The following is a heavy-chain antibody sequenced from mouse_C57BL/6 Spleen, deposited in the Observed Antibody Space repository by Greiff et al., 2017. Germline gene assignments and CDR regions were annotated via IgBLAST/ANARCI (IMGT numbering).Heavy chain of an antibody. CDR1: GYTFTSYW. J-gene: IGHJ3*01. CDR3: ARVRYSNYVFAY. Sequence: QVQLQQPGAELVKPGASVKLSCKASGYTFTSYWMQWVKQRPGQGLEWIGEIDPSDSYTNYNQKFTGKATLTVDTSSSTAYMQLSSLTSEDSAVYYCARVRYSNYVFAYWGQGTLVTVSA. D-gene: IGHD2-5*01. V-gene: IGHV1-50*01. CDR2: IDPSDSYT.